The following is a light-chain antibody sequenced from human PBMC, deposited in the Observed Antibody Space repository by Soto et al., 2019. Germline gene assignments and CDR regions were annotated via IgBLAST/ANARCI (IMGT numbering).Light chain of an antibody. V-gene: IGKV1-9*01. CDR3: QQYYSYPLT. Sequence: IQLTQSPSSLSASVGDRVTVTCRASQDIRNYLAWYQQKPGKAPKLLICDASTLYSGVPSRFSGSGSGTDFTLTISCLQSEDFATYYCQQYYSYPLTFGGGTKVDIK. CDR2: DAS. J-gene: IGKJ4*01. CDR1: QDIRNY.